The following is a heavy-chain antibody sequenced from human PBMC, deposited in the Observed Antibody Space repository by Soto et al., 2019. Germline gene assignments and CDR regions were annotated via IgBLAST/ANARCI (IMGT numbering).Heavy chain of an antibody. D-gene: IGHD2-21*02. CDR1: GYSFTNYW. J-gene: IGHJ4*02. V-gene: IGHV5-51*01. CDR2: IYPGDSDT. CDR3: ARRGTAYCGGDCPDY. Sequence: PGXSLKISCKASGYSFTNYWIGWVRQMPGKGLEWMGVIYPGDSDTRYSPSFQGQVTISADKSISTAYLQWSSLKASDTAMYYCARRGTAYCGGDCPDYWGQGTLVTVSS.